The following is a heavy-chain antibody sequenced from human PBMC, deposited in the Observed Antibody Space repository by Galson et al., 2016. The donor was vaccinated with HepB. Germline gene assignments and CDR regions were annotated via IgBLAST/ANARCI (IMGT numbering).Heavy chain of an antibody. V-gene: IGHV3-23*01. CDR3: AKGPDFWSGYYHFDY. Sequence: SLRLSCAASGFTFSSYAMRWVRQAPGKGLDWVSTISDSGGSTYSAVSVKGRFTISRDNSKNTLYLQMKSLRAEDTAIYYCAKGPDFWSGYYHFDYWGQGTLVTVSS. CDR2: ISDSGGST. D-gene: IGHD3-3*01. J-gene: IGHJ4*02. CDR1: GFTFSSYA.